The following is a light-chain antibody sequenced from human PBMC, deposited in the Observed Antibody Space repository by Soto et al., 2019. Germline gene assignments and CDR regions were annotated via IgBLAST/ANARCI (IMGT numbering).Light chain of an antibody. J-gene: IGKJ5*01. Sequence: EIVLTQSPGTLSLSPGERATLSCRASQSVSSSYLAWYQQKPGQAPRLLIYGASSRATGIPDRFSGSGSGTDFTLTSSRLEPEDCAVYYCQQYGSPITFGQGTRLEIK. V-gene: IGKV3-20*01. CDR1: QSVSSSY. CDR3: QQYGSPIT. CDR2: GAS.